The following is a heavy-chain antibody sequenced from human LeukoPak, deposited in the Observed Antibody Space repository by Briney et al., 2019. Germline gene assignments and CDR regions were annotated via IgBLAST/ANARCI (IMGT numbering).Heavy chain of an antibody. J-gene: IGHJ6*02. CDR1: GYSISSGYY. CDR3: ARHAGGSGSHLYYYYGMDV. Sequence: SETLSLTCTVSGYSISSGYYWGWIRQPPGKGLEWIGSIYYSGSTYYNPSLKSRVTISVDTSKNQFSLKLSSVTAADTAVYYCARHAGGSGSHLYYYYGMDVWGQGTTVTVSS. CDR2: IYYSGST. V-gene: IGHV4-38-2*02. D-gene: IGHD3-10*01.